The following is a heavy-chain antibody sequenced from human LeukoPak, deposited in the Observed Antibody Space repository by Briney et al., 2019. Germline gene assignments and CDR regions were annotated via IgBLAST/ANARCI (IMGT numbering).Heavy chain of an antibody. D-gene: IGHD3-3*01. V-gene: IGHV1-2*02. J-gene: IGHJ4*02. Sequence: GASVKVSCKASGYTFTGYYMHWVRQAPGQGLEWMGWINPNSGGTSYAQKFQGRVTMTRDTSISTAYMELSRLRSDDTAVYYCARGHDFWSGYLSHWGQGTLVTVSS. CDR2: INPNSGGT. CDR1: GYTFTGYY. CDR3: ARGHDFWSGYLSH.